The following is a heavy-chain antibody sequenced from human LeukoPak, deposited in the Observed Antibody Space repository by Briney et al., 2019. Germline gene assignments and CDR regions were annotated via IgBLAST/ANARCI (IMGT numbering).Heavy chain of an antibody. J-gene: IGHJ5*02. CDR1: GYIFACYY. CDR3: VREDCRSTNCPYSNWFDH. Sequence: ASVKVSCKAAGYIFACYYMHWVRQAPGQGLEWKGWIIPNNGDTKYEQKFQGRVTMTRDTSISTASMELSMLRSSDTAVYYCVREDCRSTNCPYSNWFDHWGQGTMVTVSS. D-gene: IGHD2-2*01. V-gene: IGHV1-2*02. CDR2: IIPNNGDT.